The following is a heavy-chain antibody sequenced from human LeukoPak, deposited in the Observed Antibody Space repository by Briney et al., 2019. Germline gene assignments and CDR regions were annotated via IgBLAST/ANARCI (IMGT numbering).Heavy chain of an antibody. V-gene: IGHV5-51*01. CDR2: IYPGDSDT. D-gene: IGHD6-6*01. J-gene: IGHJ4*02. Sequence: GESLKISCKGSGYSFTSYWIGWVRQMPGKGLEWMGIIYPGDSDTRYSPSFQGQVTISADKSISTAYLQWSSLKASDTAMCYCARHGTSIAARPTPRFDYWGQGTLVTVSS. CDR1: GYSFTSYW. CDR3: ARHGTSIAARPTPRFDY.